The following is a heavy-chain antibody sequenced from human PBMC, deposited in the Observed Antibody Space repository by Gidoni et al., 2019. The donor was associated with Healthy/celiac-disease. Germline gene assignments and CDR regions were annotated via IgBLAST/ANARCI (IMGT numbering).Heavy chain of an antibody. Sequence: QVQLQQSGPGLVKPSQPLPLTCAISWDSFSSNSAAWTWIRQSPARGLEWLGRTSYRSKWYNDYAVSVKSRITINPDTSKNQFYRQLNSVTPEDTAVYYCARGISGSYRAWGQGTLVTVSS. D-gene: IGHD1-26*01. CDR1: WDSFSSNSAA. V-gene: IGHV6-1*01. CDR3: ARGISGSYRA. CDR2: TSYRSKWYN. J-gene: IGHJ4*02.